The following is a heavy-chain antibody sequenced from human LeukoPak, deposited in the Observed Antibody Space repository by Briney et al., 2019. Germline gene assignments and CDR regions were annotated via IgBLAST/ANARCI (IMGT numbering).Heavy chain of an antibody. J-gene: IGHJ6*02. Sequence: TSETLSLTCTVSGGSISSYYWSWVRQPPGKGLEWLGYIYYSGSNNYNPSLKSRVTISVDTSKNQFSLKLSSVTAADTAVYYCARADSYGLYGMDVWGQGTTVTVSS. D-gene: IGHD5-18*01. CDR3: ARADSYGLYGMDV. CDR2: IYYSGSN. V-gene: IGHV4-59*01. CDR1: GGSISSYY.